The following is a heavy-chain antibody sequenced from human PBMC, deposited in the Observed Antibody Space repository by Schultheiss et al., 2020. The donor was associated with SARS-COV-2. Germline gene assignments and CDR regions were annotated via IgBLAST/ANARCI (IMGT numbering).Heavy chain of an antibody. CDR2: VRLSGST. J-gene: IGHJ5*02. Sequence: SETLSLTCSVSGGSMSSDGSYWSWIRQPPGKGLEWIGYVRLSGSTDYNPSLRSRVTISVDKSKNQFSLRLTSVTAADTAVYYCARDTAYCGGDCYWEGETWFPPWGEEPLATVPS. V-gene: IGHV4-61*08. D-gene: IGHD2-21*02. CDR3: ARDTAYCGGDCYWEGETWFPP. CDR1: GGSMSSDGSY.